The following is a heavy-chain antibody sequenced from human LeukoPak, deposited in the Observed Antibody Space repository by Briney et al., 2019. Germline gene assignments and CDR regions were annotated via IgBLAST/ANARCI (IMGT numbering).Heavy chain of an antibody. V-gene: IGHV4-34*01. CDR2: INHSGST. CDR1: GVSFSGYY. J-gene: IGHJ4*02. D-gene: IGHD6-19*01. CDR3: ARGAPLSFIAVAGTNDFDY. Sequence: SETLSLTCAVYGVSFSGYYWSWIRQPPGKGLEWIGEINHSGSTNYNPSLKSRVTISVDTSKNQFSLKLSSVTAADTAVYYCARGAPLSFIAVAGTNDFDYWGQGSLVTVSS.